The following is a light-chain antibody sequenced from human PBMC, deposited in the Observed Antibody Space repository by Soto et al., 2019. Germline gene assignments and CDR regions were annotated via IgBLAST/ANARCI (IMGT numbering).Light chain of an antibody. J-gene: IGLJ1*01. Sequence: QSVLTQPASVSGSPGQSITISCTGTSSDVGAYNYVSWYQQHPGKAPKLMIYDVSNRPSGASNRFSGSKSGNTASLTISGLQPEDEVDYYCSSNTSSNTYVFGIGTKVTLL. V-gene: IGLV2-14*03. CDR1: SSDVGAYNY. CDR3: SSNTSSNTYV. CDR2: DVS.